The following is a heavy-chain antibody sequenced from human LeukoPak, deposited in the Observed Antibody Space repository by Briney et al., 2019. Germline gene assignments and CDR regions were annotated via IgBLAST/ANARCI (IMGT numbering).Heavy chain of an antibody. CDR1: GGSISCFN. CDR2: FHYSGST. D-gene: IGHD2-15*01. J-gene: IGHJ4*02. Sequence: PSETLSLTCTVSGGSISCFNWSWIRQPPGKGLEWIGYFHYSGSTNYNPSLKSRVTISVDTSKNQIFLKLSSVTAADTAVYYCATHPPRYCTGGSCSDYWGQGTLVTVSS. CDR3: ATHPPRYCTGGSCSDY. V-gene: IGHV4-59*01.